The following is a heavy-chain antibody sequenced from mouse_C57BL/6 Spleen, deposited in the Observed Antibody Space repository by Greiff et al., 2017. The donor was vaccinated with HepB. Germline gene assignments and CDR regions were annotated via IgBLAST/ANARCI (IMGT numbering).Heavy chain of an antibody. CDR3: ARGFYSNYFDY. CDR1: GFTFSDYY. D-gene: IGHD2-12*01. V-gene: IGHV5-16*01. Sequence: EVKLMESEGGLVQPGRSMKLSCTASGFTFSDYYMAWVRQVPEKGLEWVANINYDGSSTYYLDSLKSRFIISRDNAKNILYLQMSSLKSEDTATYYCARGFYSNYFDYWGQGTTLTVSS. J-gene: IGHJ2*01. CDR2: INYDGSST.